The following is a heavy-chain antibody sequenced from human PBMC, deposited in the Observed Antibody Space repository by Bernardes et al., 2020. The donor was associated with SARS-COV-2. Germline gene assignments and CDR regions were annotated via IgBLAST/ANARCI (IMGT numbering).Heavy chain of an antibody. J-gene: IGHJ4*02. CDR2: IKRKVHGGTA. CDR3: TTFTCCSGGALCHCNY. V-gene: IGHV3-15*01. D-gene: IGHD2-15*01. Sequence: GGSLRLSCIVSGITLSDVWMSWVRQAPGKGLEWVGRIKRKVHGGTADYAAPVKGRFTISRDDSENTVYLQMNSLEADDTAMYYCTTFTCCSGGALCHCNYWGQGTPVTVSS. CDR1: GITLSDVW.